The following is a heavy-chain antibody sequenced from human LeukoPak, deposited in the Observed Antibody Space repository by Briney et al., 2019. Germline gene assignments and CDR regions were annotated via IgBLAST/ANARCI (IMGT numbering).Heavy chain of an antibody. Sequence: GGSLRLSCAASGFTFSDYYMSWIRQAPGKGLEWVANIKQDGSEKYYVDSVKGRFIISRDNAKNSLYLQMSSLRADDTAVYYCARDLPTGSDYFDYWGQGTLVTVSS. CDR3: ARDLPTGSDYFDY. J-gene: IGHJ4*02. V-gene: IGHV3-7*01. D-gene: IGHD6-6*01. CDR2: IKQDGSEK. CDR1: GFTFSDYY.